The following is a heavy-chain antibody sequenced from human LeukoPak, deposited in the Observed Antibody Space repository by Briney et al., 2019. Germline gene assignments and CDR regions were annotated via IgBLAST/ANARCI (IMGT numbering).Heavy chain of an antibody. V-gene: IGHV3-9*03. J-gene: IGHJ4*02. D-gene: IGHD3-3*01. CDR2: ISWDRSKI. CDR1: GFTFDDYA. CDR3: AKDISANYDAWGYDY. Sequence: GGSLRLSCAASGFTFDDYAMHWVRQAPGKGLEWVSGISWDRSKIGYADSVKGRFTISRDKAKNSLYPQMNSLRAEDMAFYYCAKDISANYDAWGYDYWGQGTLVAVSS.